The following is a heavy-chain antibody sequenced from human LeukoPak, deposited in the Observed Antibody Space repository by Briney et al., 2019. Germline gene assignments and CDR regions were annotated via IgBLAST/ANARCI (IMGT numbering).Heavy chain of an antibody. Sequence: AASVKVSCKASGYTFTSYGISWVRQAPGQGLEWMGWISAYNGNTNYAQKLQGRITMTTDTSTSTAYMELRSLRSDDTAVYYCARSYSSGWYADYWGQGTLVTVSS. V-gene: IGHV1-18*04. CDR2: ISAYNGNT. CDR1: GYTFTSYG. D-gene: IGHD6-19*01. CDR3: ARSYSSGWYADY. J-gene: IGHJ4*02.